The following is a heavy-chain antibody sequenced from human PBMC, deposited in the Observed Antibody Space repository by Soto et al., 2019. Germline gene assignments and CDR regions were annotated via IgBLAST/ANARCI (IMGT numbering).Heavy chain of an antibody. CDR1: GYAFTNYG. V-gene: IGHV1-18*01. CDR3: ARGLGGGYYYLDY. D-gene: IGHD1-26*01. CDR2: ITVNSGNT. Sequence: QGQLEQSGAEVKRPGASVKVSCKASGYAFTNYGISWVRQAPGQGLEWMGWITVNSGNTKYAQKIQGRVTMSKDTGTSTAYMDLRSLRYDDTALYFCARGLGGGYYYLDYWGQGTLVTVSS. J-gene: IGHJ4*02.